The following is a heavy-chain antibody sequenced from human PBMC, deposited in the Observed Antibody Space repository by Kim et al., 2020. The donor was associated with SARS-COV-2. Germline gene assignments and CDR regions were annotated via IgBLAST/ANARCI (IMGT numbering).Heavy chain of an antibody. V-gene: IGHV4-34*01. D-gene: IGHD3-10*01. CDR2: T. J-gene: IGHJ6*02. Sequence: THDNPSLKRRVTITVDTSKNQFSLKLSSVPAADTAVYYGARYTSGYGMDVWGQGTTVTVSS. CDR3: ARYTSGYGMDV.